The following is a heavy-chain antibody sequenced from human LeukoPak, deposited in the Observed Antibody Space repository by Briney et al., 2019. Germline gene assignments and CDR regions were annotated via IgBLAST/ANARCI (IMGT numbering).Heavy chain of an antibody. CDR2: INPSGGNT. CDR3: ARDLRGAVAAAGTINDEIGY. Sequence: ASVKVSCKASGYTFTSYYMHWVRQAPGQGLEWMGLINPSGGNTRYAQKFQGRVTMTRDTSTSTVYMELSSLRSEDTAVYYCARDLRGAVAAAGTINDEIGYWGQGTLVTVSS. D-gene: IGHD6-13*01. CDR1: GYTFTSYY. J-gene: IGHJ4*02. V-gene: IGHV1-46*01.